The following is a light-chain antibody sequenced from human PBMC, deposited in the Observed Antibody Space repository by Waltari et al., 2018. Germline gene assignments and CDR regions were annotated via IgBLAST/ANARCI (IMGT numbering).Light chain of an antibody. V-gene: IGLV2-14*03. J-gene: IGLJ2*01. Sequence: QPALTQPASVSGSPGQSITISCTGSSSDIGGYDYVSWYQQHPGKAPKLIIYDVTKRPSGISIRFSVSKSGNTASLTISGLQAEDEADYYCSSYTTNKTPVIGGGTKVTVL. CDR3: SSYTTNKTPV. CDR1: SSDIGGYDY. CDR2: DVT.